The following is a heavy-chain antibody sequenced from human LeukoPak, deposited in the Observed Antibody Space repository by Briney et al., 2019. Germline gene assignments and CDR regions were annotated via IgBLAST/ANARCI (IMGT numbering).Heavy chain of an antibody. CDR1: GFTFDDYG. CDR3: AKPGEGYYFDY. Sequence: GGSLRLSCAASGFTFDDYGMSWVRHAPGKGLEWVPGINWNGGSTAYADSVKGRFPISRDNAKNSLYLQMNSLRAEDTSLYYCAKPGEGYYFDYWGQGTLVTVSS. J-gene: IGHJ4*02. V-gene: IGHV3-20*04. CDR2: INWNGGST.